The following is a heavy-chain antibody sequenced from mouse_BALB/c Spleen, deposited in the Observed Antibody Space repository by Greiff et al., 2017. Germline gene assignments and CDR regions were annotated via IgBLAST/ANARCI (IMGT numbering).Heavy chain of an antibody. J-gene: IGHJ3*01. CDR1: GYAFSSYW. CDR2: IYPGDGDT. Sequence: QVQLQQSGAELVRPGSSVKISCKASGYAFSSYWMHWVKQRPGQGLEWIGQIYPGDGDTNYNGKFKGKATLTADKSSSTAYMQLSSLTSEDSAVYFCARRGYYGYDETWFAYWGQGTLVTVSA. CDR3: ARRGYYGYDETWFAY. D-gene: IGHD2-2*01. V-gene: IGHV1-80*01.